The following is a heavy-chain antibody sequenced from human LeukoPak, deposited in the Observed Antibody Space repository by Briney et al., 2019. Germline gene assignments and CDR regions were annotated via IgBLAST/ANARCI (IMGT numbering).Heavy chain of an antibody. CDR1: GYTFTNSD. Sequence: GASVKVSCKASGYTFTNSDNNWVRQAAGQGLEWMGWMNPDSGNTGYARNFQGRVTMTRNTSISTAYMELSSLRSEDTAVYYCARYITMVRGGSWFDPWGQGTLVTVSS. CDR3: ARYITMVRGGSWFDP. CDR2: MNPDSGNT. V-gene: IGHV1-8*01. J-gene: IGHJ5*02. D-gene: IGHD3-10*01.